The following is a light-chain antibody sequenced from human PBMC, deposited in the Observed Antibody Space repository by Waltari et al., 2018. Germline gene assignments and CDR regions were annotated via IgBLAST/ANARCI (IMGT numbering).Light chain of an antibody. J-gene: IGKJ1*01. CDR1: QSISSY. V-gene: IGKV1-39*01. Sequence: DIQMTQSPSSLSASVGERVTITCRASQSISSYLNWYQQTPGKAPKLLIYAASSLQSGVPSRFSGSGSGTDFTLTISSLQPEDFATYYCQQSYSTPRTFGQGTKVEIK. CDR2: AAS. CDR3: QQSYSTPRT.